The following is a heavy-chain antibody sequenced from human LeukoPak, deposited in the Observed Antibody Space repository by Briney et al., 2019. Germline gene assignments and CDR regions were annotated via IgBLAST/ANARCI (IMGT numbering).Heavy chain of an antibody. CDR3: ARGYCSSTNCYTATAWFDP. CDR2: ISAYNGNT. J-gene: IGHJ5*02. V-gene: IGHV1-18*01. Sequence: ASVKVSCKASGGTFSSYGINWVRQAPGQGLEWMGWISAYNGNTNYAQKFQGRVTMTTDASTSTAYMELRSLRSDDTAVYYCARGYCSSTNCYTATAWFDPWGQGTLVTVSS. D-gene: IGHD2-2*02. CDR1: GGTFSSYG.